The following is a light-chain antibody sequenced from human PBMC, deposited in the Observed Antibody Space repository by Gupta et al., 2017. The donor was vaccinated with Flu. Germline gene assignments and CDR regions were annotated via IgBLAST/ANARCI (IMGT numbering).Light chain of an antibody. CDR2: AAS. CDR3: QQSHSTPSCI. J-gene: IGKJ2*02. Sequence: DIQMTQYPSSLSASVGDRVTITCRTSQTISNYLNWYQQMPGKAPKLLIYAASNLQRGVPSRFSGSGSGTDVTLTISSRQPEDCGTYYCQQSHSTPSCIFGQGTRMDIK. V-gene: IGKV1-39*01. CDR1: QTISNY.